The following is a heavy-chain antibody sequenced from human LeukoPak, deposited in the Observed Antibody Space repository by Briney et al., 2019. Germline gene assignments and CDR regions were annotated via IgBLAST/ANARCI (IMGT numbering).Heavy chain of an antibody. CDR2: MNPNSGNT. CDR3: ARGGYDFWSGSNDAFDI. D-gene: IGHD3-3*01. V-gene: IGHV1-8*03. J-gene: IGHJ3*02. Sequence: ASVKVSCKASGYTFTSYDINWVRQATGQGLEWMGWMNPNSGNTGYAQKFKGRVTITRNTSISTAYMELSSLRSEDTAVYYCARGGYDFWSGSNDAFDIWGQGTMVTVSS. CDR1: GYTFTSYD.